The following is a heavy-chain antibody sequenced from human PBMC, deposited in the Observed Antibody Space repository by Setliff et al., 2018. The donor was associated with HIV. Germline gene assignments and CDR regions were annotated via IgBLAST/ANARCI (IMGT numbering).Heavy chain of an antibody. CDR1: GGPFSGYY. V-gene: IGHV4-34*01. J-gene: IGHJ6*02. Sequence: SETLSLTCAVYGGPFSGYYWSWIRQPPGKGLEWIGEINHSGSTNYNPSLKSRVTISVDTSKNQFSLKLSSVTAADTAVYYCARGVVSVVVVAATTYYYYGMDVWGQGTTVTVSS. D-gene: IGHD2-15*01. CDR2: INHSGST. CDR3: ARGVVSVVVVAATTYYYYGMDV.